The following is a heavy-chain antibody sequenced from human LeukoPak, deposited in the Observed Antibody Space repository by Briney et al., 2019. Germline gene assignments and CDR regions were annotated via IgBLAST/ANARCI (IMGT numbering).Heavy chain of an antibody. J-gene: IGHJ4*02. D-gene: IGHD6-13*01. CDR3: ARGLGPSSWYYYNSRLFDY. V-gene: IGHV4-30-4*08. CDR2: IYYSGST. Sequence: SETLSLTCTVSGGSISSGDYYWSWIRQPPGKGLEWIGYIYYSGSTYYNPSLKSRVTISVDTSKNQFSLKLSSVTAADTAVYYCARGLGPSSWYYYNSRLFDYWGQGTLVTVSS. CDR1: GGSISSGDYY.